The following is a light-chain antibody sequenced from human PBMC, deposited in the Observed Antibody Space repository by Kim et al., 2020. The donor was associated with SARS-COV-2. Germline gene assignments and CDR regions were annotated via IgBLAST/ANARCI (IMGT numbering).Light chain of an antibody. CDR1: RHDLGNQG. CDR2: RNN. Sequence: ATLACTENRHDLGNQGAAWLQQHQGHPPKHLFYRNNDRSSGISERLSASRSGNTASLTITGLQPEDEADYYCTAWDFSLSGWVFGGGTQLTVL. CDR3: TAWDFSLSGWV. J-gene: IGLJ3*02. V-gene: IGLV10-54*01.